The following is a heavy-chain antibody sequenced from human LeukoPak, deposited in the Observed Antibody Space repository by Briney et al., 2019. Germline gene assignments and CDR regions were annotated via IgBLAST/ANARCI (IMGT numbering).Heavy chain of an antibody. D-gene: IGHD1-26*01. V-gene: IGHV1-24*01. CDR1: GYTRTELS. J-gene: IGHJ4*02. CDR2: FDPEDGET. CDR3: ATRALSGSYSFNY. Sequence: GASVKVSCKVSGYTRTELSMHWVRQAPGKGLEWMGGFDPEDGETIYAQKFQGRVTMTEDTSTDTAYMELSSLRSEDTAVYYCATRALSGSYSFNYWGQGTLVTVSS.